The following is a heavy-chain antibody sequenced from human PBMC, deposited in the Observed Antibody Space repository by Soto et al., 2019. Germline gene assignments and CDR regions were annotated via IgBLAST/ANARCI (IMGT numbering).Heavy chain of an antibody. D-gene: IGHD1-26*01. CDR2: VEVENDDR. Sequence: EVLLQQSGAEAREPGGVVKMSCAVSGITFSDLHMHWVKQAPGKGLEWVGLVEVENDDRLYAEKYRGRLNINTDTSRHTSYMEPTSLTSDDTAIYFCAAVRGSLGSLSFDYWGQGTPVTVSA. CDR3: AAVRGSLGSLSFDY. CDR1: GITFSDLH. V-gene: IGHV1-69-2*01. J-gene: IGHJ4*02.